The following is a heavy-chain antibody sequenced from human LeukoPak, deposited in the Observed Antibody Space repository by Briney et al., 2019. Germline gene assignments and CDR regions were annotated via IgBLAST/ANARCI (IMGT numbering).Heavy chain of an antibody. D-gene: IGHD3-22*01. CDR2: IYSGAST. Sequence: PGGSLRLSCAASGFTVSTKYMSWVRQAPGKGLEWVSVIYSGASTYYIDSVKGRFTIPRDNSKNTLYLQMNGLRAEDTAVYYCAREGVYDSSGYHDAFDIWGQGTMVTVSS. CDR3: AREGVYDSSGYHDAFDI. J-gene: IGHJ3*02. V-gene: IGHV3-53*01. CDR1: GFTVSTKY.